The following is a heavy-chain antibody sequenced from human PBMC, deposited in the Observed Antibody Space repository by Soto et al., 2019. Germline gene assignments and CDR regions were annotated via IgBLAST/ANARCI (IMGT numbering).Heavy chain of an antibody. CDR3: ARDKITGLFDY. CDR2: IYYSGST. V-gene: IGHV4-59*12. Sequence: SETLSLTCTVSGGSISSYYWNWVRQPPGKELEWIGYIYYSGSTNYNPSLKSRVTMSVDTSKKQFSLKLTSVTAADTAVYYCARDKITGLFDYWGQGTLVTVSS. CDR1: GGSISSYY. J-gene: IGHJ4*02. D-gene: IGHD2-8*02.